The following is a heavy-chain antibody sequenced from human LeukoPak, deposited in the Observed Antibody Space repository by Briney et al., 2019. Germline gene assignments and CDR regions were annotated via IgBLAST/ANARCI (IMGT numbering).Heavy chain of an antibody. CDR3: ARGKRGDYSWYFDL. V-gene: IGHV4-34*01. Sequence: PSETLSLTCAVYGGSFSGYYWSWIRQPPGKGLEWIGEINHSGSTNYNPSLKSRVTISVDTSKNQFSLKLGSVTAADAAVYYCARGKRGDYSWYFDLWGRGTLVTVSS. CDR1: GGSFSGYY. CDR2: INHSGST. D-gene: IGHD4-17*01. J-gene: IGHJ2*01.